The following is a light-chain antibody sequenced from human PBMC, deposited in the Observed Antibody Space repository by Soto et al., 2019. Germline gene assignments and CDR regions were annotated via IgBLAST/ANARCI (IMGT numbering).Light chain of an antibody. CDR3: QQYVTSPLT. V-gene: IGKV3-20*01. Sequence: EIVLTQSPGTLSLSPGERATLSCRASQSVSSSYLAWYQQKPGQAPRLLIYGASSRATGIPDRFSGSGSGTDFTLTISRLEPEDFAVYYCQQYVTSPLTFGPGT. CDR1: QSVSSSY. J-gene: IGKJ3*01. CDR2: GAS.